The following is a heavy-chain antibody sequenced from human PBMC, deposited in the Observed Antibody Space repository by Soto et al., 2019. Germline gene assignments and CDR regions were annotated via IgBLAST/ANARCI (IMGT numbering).Heavy chain of an antibody. Sequence: QLQLQESGPGLVKPSETLSLTCTVSGGSISSSSYYWGWIRQPPGKGLEWIGSIYYSGSTYYNPALKSRVTISLDRSTNQFSLKPGSVTAADTAGYYCASQCRRRGYSRDDYWGQGNLVTLSS. CDR3: ASQCRRRGYSRDDY. CDR2: IYYSGST. D-gene: IGHD5-18*01. V-gene: IGHV4-39*01. J-gene: IGHJ4*02. CDR1: GGSISSSSYY.